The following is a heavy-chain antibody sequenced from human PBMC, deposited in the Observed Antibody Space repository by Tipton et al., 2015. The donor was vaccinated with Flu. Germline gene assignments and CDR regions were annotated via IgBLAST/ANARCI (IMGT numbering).Heavy chain of an antibody. CDR3: VRRDYSNYVSEPKNWFDP. CDR2: VHRTGSP. J-gene: IGHJ5*02. V-gene: IGHV4-38-2*01. Sequence: TLSLTCSVSGDSIGSGYFWGWIRQPPGKGLEWIGNVHRTGSPYYNPSLRSRVIMTVDGAKNQFSLRLTPVTATDTAVYYCVRRDYSNYVSEPKNWFDPWGPGTLVTVSS. CDR1: GDSIGSGYF. D-gene: IGHD4-11*01.